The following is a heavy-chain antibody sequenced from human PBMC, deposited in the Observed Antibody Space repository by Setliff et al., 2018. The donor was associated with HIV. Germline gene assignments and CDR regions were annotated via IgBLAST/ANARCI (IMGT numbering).Heavy chain of an antibody. D-gene: IGHD1-26*01. CDR1: GYSFTNYG. CDR2: ISAYNGNT. CDR3: ARGSGSYSLRSMDV. Sequence: ASVKVSCKASGYSFTNYGISWVRQAPGQGLEWMEWISAYNGNTNYAQKVQGRVTMTTDTSTSTSYMELRSLRSDDTAVYYCARGSGSYSLRSMDVWGKGTTVTVSS. J-gene: IGHJ6*03. V-gene: IGHV1-18*01.